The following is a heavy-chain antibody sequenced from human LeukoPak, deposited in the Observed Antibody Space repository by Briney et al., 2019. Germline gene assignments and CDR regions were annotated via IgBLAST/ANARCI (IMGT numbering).Heavy chain of an antibody. J-gene: IGHJ4*02. D-gene: IGHD3-22*01. Sequence: NSSETLSLTCAVYGGSFYGGSFSGYYWSWIRQPPEKGLEWIGEINHSGSTNYNPSLKSRVTISVDTSKNQFSLKLSSVTAADTAVYYCARGPEAHDSSGYYFGYWGQGTLVTVSS. CDR1: GGSFSGYY. CDR2: INHSGST. V-gene: IGHV4-34*01. CDR3: ARGPEAHDSSGYYFGY.